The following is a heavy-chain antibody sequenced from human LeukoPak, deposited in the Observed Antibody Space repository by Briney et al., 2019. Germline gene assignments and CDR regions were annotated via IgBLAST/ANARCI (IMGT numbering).Heavy chain of an antibody. D-gene: IGHD4-17*01. V-gene: IGHV4-59*01. CDR2: IYYTGST. CDR3: ARINGDLHFDI. CDR1: GGSISSYY. Sequence: SETLSLTCTVSGGSISSYYWSWIRQPPGKGLEWIGYIYYTGSTSYNPSLKSRVTISLDTSENKFSLRLSSVTASDTAMYYCARINGDLHFDIWGQGTMVTVSS. J-gene: IGHJ3*02.